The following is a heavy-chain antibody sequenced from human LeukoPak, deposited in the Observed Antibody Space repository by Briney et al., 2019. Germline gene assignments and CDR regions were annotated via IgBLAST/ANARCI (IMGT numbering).Heavy chain of an antibody. Sequence: PSETLSLTCTVSGGSISSHYWSWIRQPPGKGLEWIGYIYCSGSTNYNPSLKSRVTISVDTSKNQFSPKLSSVTAADTAVYYCARDWSSSWYRDWGQGTLVTVSS. J-gene: IGHJ4*02. CDR1: GGSISSHY. CDR2: IYCSGST. CDR3: ARDWSSSWYRD. D-gene: IGHD6-13*01. V-gene: IGHV4-59*11.